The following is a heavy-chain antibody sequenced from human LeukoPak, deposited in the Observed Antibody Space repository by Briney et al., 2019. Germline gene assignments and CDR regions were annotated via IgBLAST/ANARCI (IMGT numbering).Heavy chain of an antibody. CDR1: GGSISSYY. CDR2: IYYSGIT. D-gene: IGHD3-10*01. CDR3: ARDVLGYYYGSGNYGSFDT. J-gene: IGHJ5*02. V-gene: IGHV4-59*01. Sequence: SETLSLTCTVSGGSISSYYWSWIRQPPGKGLEWIGYIYYSGITDSNPSLRSRVTMSVDTSKNQFSLKLNSLTAADTAVYYCARDVLGYYYGSGNYGSFDTWGQGTLVTVSS.